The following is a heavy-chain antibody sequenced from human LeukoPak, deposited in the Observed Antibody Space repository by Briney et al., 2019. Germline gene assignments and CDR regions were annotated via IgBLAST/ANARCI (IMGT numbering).Heavy chain of an antibody. J-gene: IGHJ4*02. CDR3: ASWAPSSTYFDY. CDR1: GGSFNSYA. CDR2: IIPILGIA. V-gene: IGHV1-69*04. Sequence: GASVKVSCKASGGSFNSYAFSWVRQAPGQGLEWMGRIIPILGIANYAQKFQGRVTITADKSTSTAYMELSSLRSEDTAVYYCASWAPSSTYFDYWGQGTLVTVSS. D-gene: IGHD6-19*01.